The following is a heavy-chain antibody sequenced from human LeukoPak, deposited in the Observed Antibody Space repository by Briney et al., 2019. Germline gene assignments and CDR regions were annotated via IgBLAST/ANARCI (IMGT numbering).Heavy chain of an antibody. CDR2: INPNSGGT. CDR3: ARSPHYAYCGGDCYIDY. V-gene: IGHV1-2*02. J-gene: IGHJ4*02. Sequence: ASVKVSCKASGYTFTSYDINWVRQATGQGLEWMGWINPNSGGTNYAQKFQGRVTMTRDTSISTAYMELSRLRSDDTAVYYCARSPHYAYCGGDCYIDYWGQGTLVTVSS. CDR1: GYTFTSYD. D-gene: IGHD2-21*01.